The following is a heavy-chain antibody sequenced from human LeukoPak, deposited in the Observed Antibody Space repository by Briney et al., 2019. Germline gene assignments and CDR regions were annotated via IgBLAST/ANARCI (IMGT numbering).Heavy chain of an antibody. CDR3: ARSPATGGPFGLFYYYCYMDV. Sequence: GESLKISCKGSGYSFTSYWIGWVRQMPGKGLEWMGIIYPGDSDTRYSPSFQGQVTISADKSISTAYLQWSSLKASDTAMYYCARSPATGGPFGLFYYYCYMDVRGKGTTVTVSS. J-gene: IGHJ6*03. V-gene: IGHV5-51*01. CDR1: GYSFTSYW. CDR2: IYPGDSDT. D-gene: IGHD3/OR15-3a*01.